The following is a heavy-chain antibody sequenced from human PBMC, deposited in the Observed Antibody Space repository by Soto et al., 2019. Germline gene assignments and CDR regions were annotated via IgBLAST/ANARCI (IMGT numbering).Heavy chain of an antibody. Sequence: QVQLVQSGGEVKKPGASVTVSCKASGYTFINYHITWVRQAPGQGLEWMAWINTYNGMTDYAQRFQGRVTMTRDTSTSTAYMELRNLVSDDTAVHFCAKSPRGAMATDWGQGTLVTVSS. CDR3: AKSPRGAMATD. V-gene: IGHV1-18*01. J-gene: IGHJ4*02. CDR1: GYTFINYH. CDR2: INTYNGMT.